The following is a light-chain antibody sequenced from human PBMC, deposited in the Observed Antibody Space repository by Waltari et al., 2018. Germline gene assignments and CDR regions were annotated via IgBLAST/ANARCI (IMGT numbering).Light chain of an antibody. CDR3: QSYHAGNPWV. Sequence: NFMLTQPHSVSESPGRTVTISCTRSSGSIASNYVQWYQQRPGSAPTTVIYEDDHRPSGVPDLFSGSIDSSSNSASLTISGLKTEDEADYYCQSYHAGNPWVFGGGTRLTVV. CDR2: EDD. V-gene: IGLV6-57*03. CDR1: SGSIASNY. J-gene: IGLJ3*02.